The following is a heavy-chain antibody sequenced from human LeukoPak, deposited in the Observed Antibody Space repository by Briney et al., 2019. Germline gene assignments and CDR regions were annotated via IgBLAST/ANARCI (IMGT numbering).Heavy chain of an antibody. J-gene: IGHJ4*02. CDR3: AKDRSIAAAGTVSEIDY. V-gene: IGHV3-30*18. CDR1: GFTFSSCG. CDR2: ISYDGSNK. Sequence: PGRSLRLSCAASGFTFSSCGMHWVRQAPGRGLDWVAVISYDGSNKYYSDSVKGRFTISRDNSKNTLYLQMNSLRAEDTAVYYCAKDRSIAAAGTVSEIDYWGQGTLVTVSS. D-gene: IGHD6-13*01.